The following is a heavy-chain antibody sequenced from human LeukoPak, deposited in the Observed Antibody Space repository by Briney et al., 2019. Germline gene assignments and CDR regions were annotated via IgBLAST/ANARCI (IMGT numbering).Heavy chain of an antibody. CDR1: GGSFSGYY. J-gene: IGHJ6*02. V-gene: IGHV4-34*01. CDR2: INHSGST. D-gene: IGHD3-3*01. Sequence: PSETLSLTCAVYGGSFSGYYWSWIRQPPGKGLEWIGEINHSGSTNYNPSLKSRGTISVDTSKNQFSLKLSSVTAADTAVYYCARGPKRFLEWLFGYYYGMDVWGQGTTVTVSS. CDR3: ARGPKRFLEWLFGYYYGMDV.